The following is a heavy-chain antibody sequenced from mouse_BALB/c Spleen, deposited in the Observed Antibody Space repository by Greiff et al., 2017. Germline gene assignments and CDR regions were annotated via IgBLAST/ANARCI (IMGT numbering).Heavy chain of an antibody. CDR2: INPDSSTI. CDR1: GFDFSRYW. D-gene: IGHD2-4*01. J-gene: IGHJ1*01. V-gene: IGHV4-1*02. CDR3: ASMITTGYFDV. Sequence: EVKVVESGGGLVQPGGSLKLSCAASGFDFSRYWMSWVRQAPGKGLEWIGEINPDSSTINYTPSLKDKFIISRDNAKNTLYLQMSKVRSEDTALYYCASMITTGYFDVWGAGTTVTVSS.